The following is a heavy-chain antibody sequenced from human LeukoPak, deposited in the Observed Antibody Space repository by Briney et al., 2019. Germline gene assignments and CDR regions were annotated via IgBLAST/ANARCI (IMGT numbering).Heavy chain of an antibody. V-gene: IGHV3-30*18. CDR3: AKARGNYGDPSYFDY. J-gene: IGHJ4*02. CDR2: ISYDGSNK. D-gene: IGHD4-17*01. Sequence: GGSLRLSCAASGFTFSSYGMHWVRQAPGKGLEWVAVISYDGSNKYYADSVKGRFTISRDNSKNTLYLQMNSLRAEDTAVYYCAKARGNYGDPSYFDYWGQGTLVTVSS. CDR1: GFTFSSYG.